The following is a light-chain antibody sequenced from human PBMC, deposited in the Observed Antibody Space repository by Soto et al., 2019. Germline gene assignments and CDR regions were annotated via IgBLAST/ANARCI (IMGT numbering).Light chain of an antibody. CDR1: QSVSSS. J-gene: IGKJ4*01. CDR2: DAS. Sequence: EIVLTQSPGTLSLSPGERATLSCRASQSVSSSLAWYQQKPGQAPRLLIYDASNRATGIPARFSGSGSGTDFTLTISSLEPEDFAVYYCQQRSSWLTFGGGTKVDIK. CDR3: QQRSSWLT. V-gene: IGKV3-11*01.